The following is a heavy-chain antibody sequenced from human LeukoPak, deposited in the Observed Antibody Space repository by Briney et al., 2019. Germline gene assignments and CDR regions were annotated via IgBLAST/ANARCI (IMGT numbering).Heavy chain of an antibody. J-gene: IGHJ6*02. CDR3: AKDRYYGSGSYYAYYYYGMDV. V-gene: IGHV3-23*01. D-gene: IGHD3-10*01. CDR2: ISGSGGST. Sequence: PGGSLRLSCAASGFTFSSCAMSWVRQAPGKGLEWVSAISGSGGSTYYADSVKGRFTISRDNSKNTLYLQMNSLRAEDTAVYYCAKDRYYGSGSYYAYYYYGMDVWGQGTTVTVSS. CDR1: GFTFSSCA.